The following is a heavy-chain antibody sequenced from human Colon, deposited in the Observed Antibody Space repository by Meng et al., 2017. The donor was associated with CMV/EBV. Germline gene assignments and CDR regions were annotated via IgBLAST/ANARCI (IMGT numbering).Heavy chain of an antibody. CDR3: AKGPLILTGYVFDY. CDR1: GFTFRSYG. CDR2: ISYDENDK. J-gene: IGHJ4*02. D-gene: IGHD3-9*01. Sequence: SGFTFRSYGMHWVRQAPGKGLEWVAVISYDENDKYYADSVKGRFTISRDNSNNTLYLQMNSLRVEDTAVYYCAKGPLILTGYVFDYWGQGILVTVSS. V-gene: IGHV3-30*18.